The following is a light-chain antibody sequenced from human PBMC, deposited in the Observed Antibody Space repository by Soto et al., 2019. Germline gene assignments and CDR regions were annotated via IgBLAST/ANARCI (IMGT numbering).Light chain of an antibody. CDR3: QQSYNRPRT. J-gene: IGKJ1*01. CDR2: AAY. V-gene: IGKV1-39*01. CDR1: QSISTY. Sequence: DIQMTQSPSSLSASVGDRVTITCRASQSISTYVNWYQQKPGKAPKVLIYAAYRLKTGVPSRFSRSGSGTDFTLTISSLRPEDFATYYCQQSYNRPRTFGQGNKVEIK.